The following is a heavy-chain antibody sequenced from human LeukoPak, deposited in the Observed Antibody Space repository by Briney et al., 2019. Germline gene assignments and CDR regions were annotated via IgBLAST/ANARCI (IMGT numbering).Heavy chain of an antibody. D-gene: IGHD4-11*01. V-gene: IGHV4-4*02. J-gene: IGHJ6*03. CDR2: IYHSGST. CDR1: GGSISSSNW. Sequence: SETLSLTCAVSGGSISSSNWWSWIRQPPGKGLEWIGEIYHSGSTNYNPSLKSRVTISVDKSKTQFSLKVNSVTAADTAVYYCARGNTEGHMDVWGKGTTVTVSS. CDR3: ARGNTEGHMDV.